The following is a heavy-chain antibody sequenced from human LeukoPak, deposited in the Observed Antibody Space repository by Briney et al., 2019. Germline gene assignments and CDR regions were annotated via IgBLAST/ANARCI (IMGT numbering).Heavy chain of an antibody. D-gene: IGHD3-22*01. V-gene: IGHV1-69*04. J-gene: IGHJ6*02. CDR1: GGTFSGYA. CDR3: ARDGPYYDSSGLSLYGMDV. Sequence: GSSVKVSCKASGGTFSGYAISWVRQAPGQGLEWMGRIIPILGIANYAQKFQGRVTITADKSTSTAYMELSSLRSEDTAVYYCARDGPYYDSSGLSLYGMDVWGQGTTVTVSS. CDR2: IIPILGIA.